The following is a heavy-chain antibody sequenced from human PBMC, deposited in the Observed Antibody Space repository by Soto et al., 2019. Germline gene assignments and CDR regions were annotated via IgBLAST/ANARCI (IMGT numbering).Heavy chain of an antibody. CDR1: GGSISSYY. CDR3: ARRMQYYYGSGVNYYYYMDV. V-gene: IGHV4-59*08. Sequence: SETLSLTCTASGGSISSYYWNWIRQPPGKGLEWIGYIYYTGSTNYNPSLKSRVTISVDTSKKQFSLKLNSVTAADTAVYYCARRMQYYYGSGVNYYYYMDVWGKGTTVTVSS. D-gene: IGHD3-10*01. J-gene: IGHJ6*03. CDR2: IYYTGST.